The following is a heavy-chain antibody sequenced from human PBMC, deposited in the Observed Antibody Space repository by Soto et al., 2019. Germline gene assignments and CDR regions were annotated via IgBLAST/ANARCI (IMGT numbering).Heavy chain of an antibody. CDR2: IWYDGSNK. CDR3: ARDPDYYGMDV. V-gene: IGHV3-33*01. Sequence: QVQLVESGGGVVQPGRSLRLSCGASGFTFSSYGMHWVRQAPGKGLEWVAVIWYDGSNKYYADSVKGRFTISRDNSKNTLYLQMNSLRAEDTAVYYCARDPDYYGMDVWGQGTTVTVSS. CDR1: GFTFSSYG. J-gene: IGHJ6*02.